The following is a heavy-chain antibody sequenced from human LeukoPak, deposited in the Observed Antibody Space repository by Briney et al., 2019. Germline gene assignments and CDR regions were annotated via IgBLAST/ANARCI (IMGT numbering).Heavy chain of an antibody. CDR3: AKARTYGSGTGYFDY. CDR1: GFTFSSYA. D-gene: IGHD3-10*01. J-gene: IGHJ4*02. V-gene: IGHV3-23*01. CDR2: VTSRGVGT. Sequence: GGSLRLSCTDSGFTFSSYALAWVRQAPGKGLEWVAAVTSRGVGTHYADSVKGRFTISRDNSKNTLYLQMNSLRAEDTAVYYCAKARTYGSGTGYFDYWGQGTLVTVSS.